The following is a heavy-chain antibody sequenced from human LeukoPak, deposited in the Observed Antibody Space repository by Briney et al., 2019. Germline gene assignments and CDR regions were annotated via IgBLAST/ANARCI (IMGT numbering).Heavy chain of an antibody. J-gene: IGHJ4*02. CDR3: AKDPWER. CDR1: GFTFDDYA. D-gene: IGHD1-26*01. Sequence: GGSLRLSCAASGFTFDDYAMHWVRQAPGKGLEWVSGISWNSGSIGYADSVKGRFTISRDNAKNSLYLQMNSLRAEDTALYYCAKDPWERWGQGTLVTVSS. V-gene: IGHV3-9*01. CDR2: ISWNSGSI.